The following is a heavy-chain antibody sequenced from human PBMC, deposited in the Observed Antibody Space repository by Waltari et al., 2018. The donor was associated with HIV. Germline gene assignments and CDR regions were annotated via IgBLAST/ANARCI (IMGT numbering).Heavy chain of an antibody. V-gene: IGHV3-43D*03. J-gene: IGHJ4*02. CDR2: ASWVNEVS. Sequence: EVVLVESGGRLAQPGESLRLSCAASGLDFVDYGLGGARQVPGNGLRWLSLASWVNEVSYHAYFSRCRFGVTKDNRKRSFSWYLGRLRVDNSGLYYCVKRTDQGTTLAATGVIFDRWGRGTLVTGSS. CDR3: VKRTDQGTTLAATGVIFDR. D-gene: IGHD1-1*01. CDR1: GLDFVDYG.